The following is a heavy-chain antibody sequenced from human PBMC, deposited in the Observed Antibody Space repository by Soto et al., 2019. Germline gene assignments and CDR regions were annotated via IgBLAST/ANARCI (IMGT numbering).Heavy chain of an antibody. V-gene: IGHV4-39*07. CDR3: ARDHPLRRGMDV. Sequence: SETLSLTCTVSGGSISSSSYYWGWIRQPPGKGLEWIGSIYYSGSTYYNPSLKSRVTISVDTSKNQFSLKLSSVTAADTAVYYCARDHPLRRGMDVWGQGTTVTVSS. J-gene: IGHJ6*02. D-gene: IGHD4-17*01. CDR1: GGSISSSSYY. CDR2: IYYSGST.